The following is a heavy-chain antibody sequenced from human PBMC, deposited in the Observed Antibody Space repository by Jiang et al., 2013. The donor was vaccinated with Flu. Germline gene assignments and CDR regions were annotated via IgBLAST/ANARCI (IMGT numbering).Heavy chain of an antibody. V-gene: IGHV6-1*01. Sequence: SQTLSLTCAISGDSVSDNIAAWNWIRQSPSRGLEWLGRTYYRSRWYRDYAESVRGRITIDPDTSKNQFSLQLSSLTPDDTAVYYCARGEAATRGGMDVWGQGTTVTVSS. CDR2: TYYRSRWYR. D-gene: IGHD1-26*01. CDR1: GDSVSDNIAA. CDR3: ARGEAATRGGMDV. J-gene: IGHJ6*02.